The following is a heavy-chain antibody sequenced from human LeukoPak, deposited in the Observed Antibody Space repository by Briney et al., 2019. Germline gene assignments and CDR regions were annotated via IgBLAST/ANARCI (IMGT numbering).Heavy chain of an antibody. Sequence: SETLSLTCAVYGGSFSGYYWSWIRQPPGKGLEWIGEINHSGSTNYNPSLKSRVTISVDTSKNQFSLKLSSVTAADTAVYYCATEIQNIAGRVYWGQGTLVTVSS. D-gene: IGHD6-6*01. J-gene: IGHJ4*02. CDR1: GGSFSGYY. CDR2: INHSGST. CDR3: ATEIQNIAGRVY. V-gene: IGHV4-34*01.